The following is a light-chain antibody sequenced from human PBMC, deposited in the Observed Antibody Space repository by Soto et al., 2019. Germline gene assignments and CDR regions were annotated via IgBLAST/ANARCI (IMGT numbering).Light chain of an antibody. Sequence: QAVVSQPASVSGSPGQSISISCTGTSSDVGGYNYVSWYQHHPGKAPELIIYGVSNRPSGVSIRFSGSKSGNTASLTISGLQAEDEADYYCTSYTSYSTPVLFGGGTKVTVL. CDR3: TSYTSYSTPVL. CDR1: SSDVGGYNY. V-gene: IGLV2-14*03. CDR2: GVS. J-gene: IGLJ2*01.